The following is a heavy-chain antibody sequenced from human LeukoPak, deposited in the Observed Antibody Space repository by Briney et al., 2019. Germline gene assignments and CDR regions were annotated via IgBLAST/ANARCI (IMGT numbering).Heavy chain of an antibody. CDR1: GGSFSGYS. Sequence: ASETLSLTCAVYGGSFSGYSWSWIRQPPGKGLEWIGEIILGGSTNYNPSLKSRVTISVDTSKNQFSLKLTSVTAADTAVYFCARGGYYGSGNDFRFDPWGQGTLVTVSS. D-gene: IGHD3-10*01. V-gene: IGHV4-34*01. J-gene: IGHJ5*02. CDR3: ARGGYYGSGNDFRFDP. CDR2: IILGGST.